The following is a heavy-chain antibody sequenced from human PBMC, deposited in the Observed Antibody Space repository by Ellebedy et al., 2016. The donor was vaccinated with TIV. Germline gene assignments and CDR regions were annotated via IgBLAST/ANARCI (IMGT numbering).Heavy chain of an antibody. V-gene: IGHV4-39*07. J-gene: IGHJ6*02. D-gene: IGHD3-22*01. Sequence: SETLSLXXTVSGGSISSSSYYWGWIRQSPGKGLEWIGEVNHIGTTNHNPSLKSRVTISADTSKNQFSLKLTSVTAADTAVYYCAREDYDGSGHVYYYAMDVWGQGTSVTVSS. CDR1: GGSISSSSYY. CDR3: AREDYDGSGHVYYYAMDV. CDR2: VNHIGTT.